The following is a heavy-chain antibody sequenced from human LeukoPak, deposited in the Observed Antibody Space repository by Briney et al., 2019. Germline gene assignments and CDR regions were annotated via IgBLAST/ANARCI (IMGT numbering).Heavy chain of an antibody. CDR1: GHTFTASY. J-gene: IGHJ4*02. CDR2: INPNSGGT. V-gene: IGHV1-2*02. CDR3: ARDEQQLIDYFDY. Sequence: ASVKVSCKTSGHTFTASYIHWVRQAPGQGLEWMGRINPNSGGTNYAQKLQGRVTMTTDTSTSTAYMELRSLRSDDTAVYYCARDEQQLIDYFDYWGQGTLVTVSS. D-gene: IGHD6-13*01.